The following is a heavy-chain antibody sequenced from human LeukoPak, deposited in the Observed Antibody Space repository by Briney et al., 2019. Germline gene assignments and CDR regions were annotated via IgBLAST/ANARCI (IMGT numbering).Heavy chain of an antibody. CDR1: GYSFTSYW. Sequence: RPGESLKISCKGSGYSFTSYWIGWVRQMPGKGLEWMGIIYPGDSDTRYSPSFQGQVTISADKSISTAYLQWSSLKASDTDMYYCARRQPAYCGGDCYAFDIWGQGTMVTVSS. D-gene: IGHD2-21*01. CDR3: ARRQPAYCGGDCYAFDI. CDR2: IYPGDSDT. V-gene: IGHV5-51*01. J-gene: IGHJ3*02.